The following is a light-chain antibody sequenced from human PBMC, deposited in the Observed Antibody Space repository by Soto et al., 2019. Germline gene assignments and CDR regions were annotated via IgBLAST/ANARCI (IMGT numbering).Light chain of an antibody. CDR3: SSYITTNSRV. Sequence: QSVLTQPASVSGSPGQSITISCTGTSGYIGNFNFVSWYQQHPGKAPKLMIYEVSNRPSGVSDRFSGSKSGNTASLTISGLQAEDEADYYCSSYITTNSRVFGTGTKLTVL. J-gene: IGLJ1*01. V-gene: IGLV2-14*01. CDR1: SGYIGNFNF. CDR2: EVS.